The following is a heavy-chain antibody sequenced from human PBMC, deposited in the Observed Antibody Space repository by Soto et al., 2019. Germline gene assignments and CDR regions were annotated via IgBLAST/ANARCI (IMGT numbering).Heavy chain of an antibody. Sequence: EVPLVESGGGLVQPGRSLRLSCAASGFTFDDYAMHWVRQAPGKGLEWVSGISWNSGSIGYADSVKGRFTISRDNAKNSLYLQMNSLRAEDTALYYCAKVIEVYYYYYGMDVW. J-gene: IGHJ6*01. CDR2: ISWNSGSI. V-gene: IGHV3-9*01. CDR1: GFTFDDYA. CDR3: AKVIEVYYYYYGMDV.